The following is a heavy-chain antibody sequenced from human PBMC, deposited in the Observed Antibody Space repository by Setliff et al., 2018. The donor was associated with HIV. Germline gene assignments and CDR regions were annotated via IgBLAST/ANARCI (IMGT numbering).Heavy chain of an antibody. D-gene: IGHD6-13*01. V-gene: IGHV3-15*01. J-gene: IGHJ3*02. Sequence: SCAASGFTFSNAWMSWVRQAPGKGLEWVGRIKSKTDGGTTDYAAPVKGRFTISRDDSKNTLYLQMNSLKTEDTAVYYCTTSYSSSWYDAFDIWGQGTMVTVSS. CDR1: GFTFSNAW. CDR2: IKSKTDGGTT. CDR3: TTSYSSSWYDAFDI.